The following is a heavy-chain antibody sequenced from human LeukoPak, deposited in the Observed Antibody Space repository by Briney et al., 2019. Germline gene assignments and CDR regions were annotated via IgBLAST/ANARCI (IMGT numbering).Heavy chain of an antibody. J-gene: IGHJ4*02. D-gene: IGHD3-22*01. Sequence: ASVKVSCKASGGTFISYAISWVRQAPGQGLEWMGGIIPIFGTANYAQKFQGRVTITTDESTSTAYMELSSLRSEDTAVYYCASWARGYDSSGYYYYFDYWGQGTLVTVSS. CDR1: GGTFISYA. CDR3: ASWARGYDSSGYYYYFDY. CDR2: IIPIFGTA. V-gene: IGHV1-69*05.